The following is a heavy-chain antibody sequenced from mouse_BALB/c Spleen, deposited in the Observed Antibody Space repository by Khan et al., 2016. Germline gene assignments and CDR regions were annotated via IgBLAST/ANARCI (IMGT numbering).Heavy chain of an antibody. CDR1: GYTFTNYG. CDR2: INTNTGEP. J-gene: IGHJ2*01. CDR3: ARSAGSFDY. Sequence: QIQLVQSGPELKKPGETVKISCKASGYTFTNYGMNWVKQAPGKGLKWMGWINTNTGEPTYAEEFKGRFAFSLDTSASTAYLQLNNLNSEDTATNYGARSAGSFDYWGQGTTLTVSS. D-gene: IGHD1-1*01. V-gene: IGHV9-3*02.